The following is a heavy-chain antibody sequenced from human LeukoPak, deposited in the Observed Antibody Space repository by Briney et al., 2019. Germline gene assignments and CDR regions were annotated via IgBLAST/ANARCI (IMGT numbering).Heavy chain of an antibody. CDR2: IKQDGSEK. CDR1: GFTFSSYW. Sequence: GGSLRLSCAASGFTFSSYWMSWVRQAPGKGLEWVANIKQDGSEKNYVDSVKGCFTISRDNAKNSLYLQMNSLRAEDSGVYYCAKDYGLEWGQGTLVTVSS. CDR3: AKDYGLE. V-gene: IGHV3-7*01. D-gene: IGHD4-17*01. J-gene: IGHJ4*02.